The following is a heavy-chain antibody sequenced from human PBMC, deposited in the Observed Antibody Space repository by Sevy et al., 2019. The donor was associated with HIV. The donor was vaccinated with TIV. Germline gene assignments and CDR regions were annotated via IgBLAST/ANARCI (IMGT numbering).Heavy chain of an antibody. V-gene: IGHV1-69*06. J-gene: IGHJ6*03. CDR2: IIPIFGTA. D-gene: IGHD3-10*01. CDR3: ARAPPPVNRYYYGSGSHDYYYYMDV. Sequence: ASVKVSCKASGGTFSSYAISWVRQAPGQGLEWMGGIIPIFGTANYAQKFQGRVTITVDKSTRTANMELSSLRSEDTAVYYCARAPPPVNRYYYGSGSHDYYYYMDVWGKGTTVTVSS. CDR1: GGTFSSYA.